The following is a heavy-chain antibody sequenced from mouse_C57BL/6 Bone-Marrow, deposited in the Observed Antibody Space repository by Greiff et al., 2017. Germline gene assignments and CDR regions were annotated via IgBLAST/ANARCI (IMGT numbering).Heavy chain of an antibody. J-gene: IGHJ1*03. Sequence: EVQLQQSGTVLARPGASVKMSCKTSGYTFTSYWMHWVKQRPGQGLEWIGAIYPGNSDTSYNQKFKGKAKLTAVTSASTAYMERSSLTNEDSAVYYCTRGRITTVAPWYVDVWGTGTTVTVSS. D-gene: IGHD1-1*01. CDR3: TRGRITTVAPWYVDV. V-gene: IGHV1-5*01. CDR1: GYTFTSYW. CDR2: IYPGNSDT.